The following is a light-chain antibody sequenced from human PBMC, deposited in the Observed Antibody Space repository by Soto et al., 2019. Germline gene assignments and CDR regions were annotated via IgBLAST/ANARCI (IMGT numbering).Light chain of an antibody. CDR1: QNIDMY. CDR3: QHTFNSPPWT. J-gene: IGKJ1*01. CDR2: GAS. V-gene: IGKV1-39*01. Sequence: DIHMTQSPSSLSASVGDTVTITCRASQNIDMYLNWYQQTPGKAPRVLISGASNLQSGVPSRFSGSGSGTDFTLTISSLQSEDFASYFCQHTFNSPPWTFGQGTKVEVK.